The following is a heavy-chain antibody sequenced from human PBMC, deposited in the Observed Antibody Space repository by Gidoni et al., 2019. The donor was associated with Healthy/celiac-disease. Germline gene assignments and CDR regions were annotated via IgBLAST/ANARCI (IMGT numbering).Heavy chain of an antibody. CDR1: RGSFSGYY. D-gene: IGHD6-19*01. Sequence: QVQLQQRGAGLLKPSETLSPTCAVHRGSFSGYYWSWIRQPPGKGLEWIGEINHSGSTNYNPSLKSRVTISVDTSKNQFSLKLSSVTAADTAVYYCARGTSSGWLKRGAFFDYWGQGTLVTVSS. J-gene: IGHJ4*02. CDR2: INHSGST. CDR3: ARGTSSGWLKRGAFFDY. V-gene: IGHV4-34*01.